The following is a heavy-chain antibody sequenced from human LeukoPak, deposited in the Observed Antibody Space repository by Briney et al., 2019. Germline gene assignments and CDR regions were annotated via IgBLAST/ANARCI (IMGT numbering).Heavy chain of an antibody. CDR3: ARDWGSSWPSYYFDY. CDR2: ISSSGSTI. J-gene: IGHJ4*02. CDR1: GGSFSGYY. V-gene: IGHV3-11*01. D-gene: IGHD6-13*01. Sequence: LSLTCAVYGGSFSGYYWSWIRQAPGKGLEWVSYISSSGSTIYYADSVKGRFTISRDNAKNSLYLQMNSLRAEDTAVYYCARDWGSSWPSYYFDYWGQGTLVTVSS.